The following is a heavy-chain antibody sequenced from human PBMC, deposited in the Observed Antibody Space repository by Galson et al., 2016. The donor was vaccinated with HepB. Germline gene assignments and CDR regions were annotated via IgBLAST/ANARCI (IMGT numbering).Heavy chain of an antibody. CDR3: TRRWLRSDDY. J-gene: IGHJ4*02. CDR2: IKPDGSEK. CDR1: GFTFSSVW. Sequence: SLRLSCATSGFTFSSVWMSWVRQAPGKGLEWVANIKPDGSEKYYVDSLKGRFTISRDNDQNLLYLQMNSLRVDDTAVYYCTRRWLRSDDYWGQGTLVTVSS. V-gene: IGHV3-7*01. D-gene: IGHD4-23*01.